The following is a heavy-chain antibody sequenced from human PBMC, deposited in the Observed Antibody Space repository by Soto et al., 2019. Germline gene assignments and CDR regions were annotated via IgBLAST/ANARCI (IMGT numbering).Heavy chain of an antibody. CDR1: GYTFTGYY. J-gene: IGHJ4*02. Sequence: GASVKVSCKASGYTFTGYYMHWVRQAPGQGLEWMGWINPNSGGTNYAQKFQGRVTMTRDTSISTAYMELSRLRSDDTAVYYCARRIGYSYGLPDYWGQGTLVTVSS. CDR3: ARRIGYSYGLPDY. D-gene: IGHD5-18*01. CDR2: INPNSGGT. V-gene: IGHV1-2*02.